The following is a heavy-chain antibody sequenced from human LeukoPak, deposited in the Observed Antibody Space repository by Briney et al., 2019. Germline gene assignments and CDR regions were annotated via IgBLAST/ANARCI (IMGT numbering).Heavy chain of an antibody. D-gene: IGHD3-22*01. J-gene: IGHJ4*02. V-gene: IGHV4-61*01. CDR2: ISNSGST. CDR1: GGSVNRGTFF. Sequence: SETLSLTCAVSGGSVNRGTFFWTWIRKPPGKGLEWIGYISNSGSTNYHPSLKSRVTISSYTSKTQFTLKLTSVTAADTAVYYCARSPSGYRFDSWGQGTLVTVSS. CDR3: ARSPSGYRFDS.